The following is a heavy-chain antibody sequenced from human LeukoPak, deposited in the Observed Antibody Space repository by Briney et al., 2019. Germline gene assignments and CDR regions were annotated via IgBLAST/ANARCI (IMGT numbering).Heavy chain of an antibody. CDR1: GFTFDDYA. Sequence: PGRSLRLSCAASGFTFDDYAMHWVRQAPGKGLEWVSGISWNSGSIGYADSAKGRFTISRDNAKNSLYLQMNSLRAEDTALYYCARDRHSATVAARREDYFDYWGQGTLVTVSS. V-gene: IGHV3-9*01. J-gene: IGHJ4*02. CDR3: ARDRHSATVAARREDYFDY. D-gene: IGHD6-19*01. CDR2: ISWNSGSI.